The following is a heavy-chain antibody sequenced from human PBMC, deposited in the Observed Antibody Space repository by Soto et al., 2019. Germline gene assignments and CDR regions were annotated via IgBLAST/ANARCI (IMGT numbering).Heavy chain of an antibody. CDR2: IYYSGST. V-gene: IGHV4-59*01. CDR1: GGSISSYY. Sequence: QVQLQESGPGLVKPSETLSLTCTVSGGSISSYYWSWIRQPPGKGLEWIGYIYYSGSTNYNPSLKSRVTISVDTSKSQFSVKLSSVTAADTAVYYCARDLSGYDYIWGSYRSNYYYMDVWGKGTTVTVSS. D-gene: IGHD3-16*02. J-gene: IGHJ6*03. CDR3: ARDLSGYDYIWGSYRSNYYYMDV.